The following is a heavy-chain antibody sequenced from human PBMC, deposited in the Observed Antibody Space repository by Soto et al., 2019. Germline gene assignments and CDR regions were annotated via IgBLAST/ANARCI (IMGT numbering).Heavy chain of an antibody. J-gene: IGHJ4*02. CDR1: GFTFSSYG. CDR2: ISYDGSNK. CDR3: AKDVAGYCSGGSCYFPAF. D-gene: IGHD2-15*01. V-gene: IGHV3-30*18. Sequence: QVQLVESGGGVVQPGRSLRLSCAASGFTFSSYGMHWVRQAPGKGLEWVAVISYDGSNKYYADSVKGRFTISRDNSKNTLYLQMNSLRAEDTAVYYCAKDVAGYCSGGSCYFPAFWGQGTLDTVSS.